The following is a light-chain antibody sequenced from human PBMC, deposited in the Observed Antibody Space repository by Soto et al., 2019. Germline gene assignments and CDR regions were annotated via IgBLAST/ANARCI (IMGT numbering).Light chain of an antibody. CDR1: ISDVGGYNH. V-gene: IGLV2-14*01. CDR3: SSYTSSGTLV. CDR2: EVN. Sequence: QSALTQPASVSGSPGQSITIFCTGTISDVGGYNHVSWYQQHPGKAPKLMVYEVNSRPSGASNRFSGSKSGNTASLTISGLQAEDEAEYYCSSYTSSGTLVFGGGTKLTVL. J-gene: IGLJ2*01.